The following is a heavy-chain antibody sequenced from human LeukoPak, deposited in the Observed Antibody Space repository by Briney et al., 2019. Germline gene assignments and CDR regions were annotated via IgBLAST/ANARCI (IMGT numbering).Heavy chain of an antibody. CDR2: IYYSGST. CDR3: ARAAYCGGDCYLFDY. Sequence: KPSETLSLTCTVSSDSIYCSNYYWGWIRQPPGKGLEWIGSIYYSGSTYYNSSLKSRVTISVDTSKNQFSLKLSSLTAADTAVYYCARAAYCGGDCYLFDYWGQGTLVTVFS. J-gene: IGHJ4*02. V-gene: IGHV4-39*01. D-gene: IGHD2-21*02. CDR1: SDSIYCSNYY.